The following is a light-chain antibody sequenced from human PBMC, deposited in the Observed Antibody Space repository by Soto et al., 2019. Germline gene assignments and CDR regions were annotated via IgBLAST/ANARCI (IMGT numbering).Light chain of an antibody. J-gene: IGKJ1*01. CDR2: AAS. CDR3: QQSYSTPWT. V-gene: IGKV1-39*01. CDR1: QSISSY. Sequence: DIQMTQSPSSLSASVGDRFTITWRASQSISSYLNWYQQKPGKAPNLLIYAASSLQSGVPSRFSGSGSGTDFTLTISSLQPEDFATYYCQQSYSTPWTFGQGTKVDIK.